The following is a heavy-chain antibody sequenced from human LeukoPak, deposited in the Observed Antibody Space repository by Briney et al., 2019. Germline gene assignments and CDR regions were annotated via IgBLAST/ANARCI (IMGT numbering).Heavy chain of an antibody. V-gene: IGHV4-4*09. CDR3: ARSFYDFWSGYYLPNWFDP. D-gene: IGHD3-3*01. CDR1: GGSISSYY. J-gene: IGHJ5*02. Sequence: PSETLSLTCTVSGGSISSYYWSWIRQPPGKGLEWIGYIYTSGSTNYDPSLKSRVTISVDTSKNQFSLKLSSVTAADTAVYYCARSFYDFWSGYYLPNWFDPWGQGTLVTVSS. CDR2: IYTSGST.